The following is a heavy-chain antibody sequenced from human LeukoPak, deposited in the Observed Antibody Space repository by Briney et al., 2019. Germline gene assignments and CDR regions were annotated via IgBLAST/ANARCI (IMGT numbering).Heavy chain of an antibody. CDR3: AKEFNSGFKDY. Sequence: GGPLRLSCAASGFTFSNYGMHWVRQAPGKGLEWVAVISYDGNNQYYADSVKGRFTISRDNSKNTVSLQMNSLRVEDTAVYYCAKEFNSGFKDYWGQGTLVTVSS. V-gene: IGHV3-30*18. D-gene: IGHD1-26*01. CDR1: GFTFSNYG. CDR2: ISYDGNNQ. J-gene: IGHJ4*02.